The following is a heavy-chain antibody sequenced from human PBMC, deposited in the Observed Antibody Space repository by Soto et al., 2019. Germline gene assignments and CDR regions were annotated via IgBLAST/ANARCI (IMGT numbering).Heavy chain of an antibody. D-gene: IGHD6-13*01. J-gene: IGHJ3*02. CDR2: ISSSSSTI. V-gene: IGHV3-48*01. CDR1: GFTFSSYS. CDR3: ARDKPYSSHVNWAFDI. Sequence: PGGSLRLSCAASGFTFSSYSMNWVRQAPGKGLEWVSYISSSSSTIYYADSVKGRFTISRDNAKNSLYLQMNSLRAEDTAVYYCARDKPYSSHVNWAFDIWGQGTMVTVSS.